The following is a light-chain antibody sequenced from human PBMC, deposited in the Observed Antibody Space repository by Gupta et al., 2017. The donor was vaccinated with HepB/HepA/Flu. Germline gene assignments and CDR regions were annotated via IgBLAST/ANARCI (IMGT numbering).Light chain of an antibody. V-gene: IGKV1-39*01. CDR1: QSIGSY. J-gene: IGKJ4*01. CDR3: QQTYNNPPLT. Sequence: DIQMTESPSSLSASVGDKVTITCRASQSIGSYLNWYQQKPGQAPKLLIHTASTLHSGVPSRFSGSGSGSDFTLTISSMQPEDFATYFCQQTYNNPPLTFGQGTKVEVK. CDR2: TAS.